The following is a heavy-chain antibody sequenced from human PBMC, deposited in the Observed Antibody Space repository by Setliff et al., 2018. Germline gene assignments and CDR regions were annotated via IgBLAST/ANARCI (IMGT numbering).Heavy chain of an antibody. CDR1: GYTLTELS. CDR2: FDPEYGKT. Sequence: ASVKVSCKVSGYTLTELSMYWVRQAPGKGLEWIGGFDPEYGKTFDAQKFQGRVTMTRDTSTSTVYMELSSLRSEDTAVYYCARVYVYGYGFDYWGQGTPVTVSS. CDR3: ARVYVYGYGFDY. D-gene: IGHD5-18*01. V-gene: IGHV1-24*01. J-gene: IGHJ4*02.